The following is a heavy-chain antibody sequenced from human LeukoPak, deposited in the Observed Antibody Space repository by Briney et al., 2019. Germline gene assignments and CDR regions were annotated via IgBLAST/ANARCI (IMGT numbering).Heavy chain of an antibody. Sequence: PGGSLRLSCAASGFTFSSYSMNWVRQAPGKGLEWVSSISSSSSYIYYADSVKGRFTISRDNAKNSLYLKMNSLRAEDTAVYYCARDRSVLLWFGELSPPSFDIWGKGTMVTVSS. J-gene: IGHJ3*02. V-gene: IGHV3-21*01. D-gene: IGHD3-10*01. CDR1: GFTFSSYS. CDR3: ARDRSVLLWFGELSPPSFDI. CDR2: ISSSSSYI.